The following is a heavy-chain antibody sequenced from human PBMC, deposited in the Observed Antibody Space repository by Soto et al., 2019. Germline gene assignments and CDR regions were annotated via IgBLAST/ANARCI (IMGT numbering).Heavy chain of an antibody. CDR2: IYYSGST. D-gene: IGHD3-3*01. CDR1: GGSISSGGYY. CDR3: ARAVTIFGVVTQPGDYIHY. Sequence: SETLSLTCTVSGGSISSGGYYWSWIRQHPGKGLEWIGYIYYSGSTYYNPSLKSRVTISVDTSKNQFSLKLSSVTAADTAVYYCARAVTIFGVVTQPGDYIHYWGQGTLVTVSS. J-gene: IGHJ4*02. V-gene: IGHV4-31*03.